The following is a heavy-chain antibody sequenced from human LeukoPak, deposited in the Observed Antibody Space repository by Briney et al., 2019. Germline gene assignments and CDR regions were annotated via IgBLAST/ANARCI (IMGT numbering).Heavy chain of an antibody. CDR1: GGSISSGGYY. CDR3: ARDRVGGAFDI. CDR2: IYHSGST. J-gene: IGHJ3*02. Sequence: PSETLSLTCTVSGGSISSGGYYWSWIRQPPGKGLEWIGYIYHSGSTYYNPSLKSRVTISVDRSKNQFSLKLSSVTAADTAVYYCARDRVGGAFDIWGQGTMVTVSS. V-gene: IGHV4-30-2*01. D-gene: IGHD1-26*01.